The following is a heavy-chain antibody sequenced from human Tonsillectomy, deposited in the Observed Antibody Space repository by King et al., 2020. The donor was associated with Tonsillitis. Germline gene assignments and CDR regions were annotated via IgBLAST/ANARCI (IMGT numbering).Heavy chain of an antibody. D-gene: IGHD5-18*01. J-gene: IGHJ3*02. CDR2: ISYDGSNK. CDR3: AREQRGAFDI. V-gene: IGHV3-30*04. CDR1: GFTFSSYA. Sequence: VQLVESGGGVVQPGRSLRLSCAASGFTFSSYAMHWVRQAPGKGLEWVAVISYDGSNKYYADSVKGRFTISRDNSKNTLYLQMNSLRAEDTAVYYCAREQRGAFDIWGQGTMVTVSS.